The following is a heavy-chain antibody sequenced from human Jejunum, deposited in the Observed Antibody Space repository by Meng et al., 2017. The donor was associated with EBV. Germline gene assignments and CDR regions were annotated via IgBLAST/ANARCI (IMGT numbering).Heavy chain of an antibody. Sequence: EGALGGAGGGVVQAGRTRRRCGAVAGITFSSYWMHWVHQAPWKGLVGVSHINTDGSITNYADSVKGRFTISRDNAKTTLYLQMNSLRAENTAVYYCVRSGGYPDYWGQGTLVTVSS. J-gene: IGHJ4*02. CDR3: VRSGGYPDY. CDR2: INTDGSIT. D-gene: IGHD3-22*01. V-gene: IGHV3-74*01. CDR1: GITFSSYW.